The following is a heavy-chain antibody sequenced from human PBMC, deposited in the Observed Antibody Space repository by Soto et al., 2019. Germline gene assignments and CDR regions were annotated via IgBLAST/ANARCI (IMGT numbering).Heavy chain of an antibody. CDR3: ARRWGEGRVDY. CDR1: GGSISSSNW. D-gene: IGHD3-10*01. V-gene: IGHV4-4*02. J-gene: IGHJ4*02. Sequence: QVQLQESGPGLVKPSGTLSLTCAVSGGSISSSNWWSWVRQPPGKGLEWIGEIYHSGNTNYNPSLKSRVTMAVDKSRNEFSLKLSSVTAADTAVYYCARRWGEGRVDYWGQGTLVNVSS. CDR2: IYHSGNT.